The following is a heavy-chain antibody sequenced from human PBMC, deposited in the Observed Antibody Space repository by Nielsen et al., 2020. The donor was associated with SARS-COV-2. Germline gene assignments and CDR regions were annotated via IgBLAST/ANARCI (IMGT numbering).Heavy chain of an antibody. CDR3: ARDVDTAMDPYFDY. D-gene: IGHD5-18*01. J-gene: IGHJ4*02. CDR2: ISSSGSTI. CDR1: GFTFSSYE. Sequence: GESLKISCAASGFTFSSYEMNWVRQAPGKGLEWVSYISSSGSTIYYADSVKGRFTISRDNAKNSLYLQMNSLRAEDTAVYYCARDVDTAMDPYFDYWGQGTLVTVSS. V-gene: IGHV3-48*03.